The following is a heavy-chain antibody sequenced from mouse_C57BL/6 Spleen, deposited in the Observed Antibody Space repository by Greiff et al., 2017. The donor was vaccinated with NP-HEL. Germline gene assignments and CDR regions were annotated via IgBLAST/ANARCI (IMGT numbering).Heavy chain of an antibody. CDR3: ARSYYYGSSWYFDV. D-gene: IGHD1-1*01. CDR2: INPNNGGT. V-gene: IGHV1-22*01. CDR1: GYTFTDYN. J-gene: IGHJ1*03. Sequence: VQLQQSGPELVKPGASVKMSCKASGYTFTDYNMHWVKQSHGKSLEWIGYINPNNGGTSYNQKFKGKATLTVNKSSSTAYMELRSLTSEDSAVYYGARSYYYGSSWYFDVWGTGTTVTVSS.